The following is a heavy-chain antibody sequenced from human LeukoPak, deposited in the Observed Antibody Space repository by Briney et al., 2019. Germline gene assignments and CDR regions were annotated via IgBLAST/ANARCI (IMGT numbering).Heavy chain of an antibody. Sequence: GASVKVSCKASGGTFSSYAISWVRQAPGQGLEWMGGIIPIFGTANYAQKFQGRVTITADESTSTAYMELSSLRSDDTAVYYCARDAVDTAMHYMDVWGKGTTVTVSS. V-gene: IGHV1-69*13. CDR1: GGTFSSYA. CDR2: IIPIFGTA. D-gene: IGHD5-18*01. CDR3: ARDAVDTAMHYMDV. J-gene: IGHJ6*03.